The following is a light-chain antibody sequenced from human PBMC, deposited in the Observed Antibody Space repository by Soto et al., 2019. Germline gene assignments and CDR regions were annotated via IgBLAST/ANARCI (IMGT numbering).Light chain of an antibody. CDR3: QQSYSTPQT. Sequence: DIRMTQSASTLSASLGDRVTITCRASQSISSWLAWYQQKKGKAPNLLIYAASSLQSGVPSRFSGSGYGTDFNLTISSLQTEDFATYYCQQSYSTPQTFGQGTKVDI. V-gene: IGKV1-39*01. CDR2: AAS. J-gene: IGKJ1*01. CDR1: QSISSW.